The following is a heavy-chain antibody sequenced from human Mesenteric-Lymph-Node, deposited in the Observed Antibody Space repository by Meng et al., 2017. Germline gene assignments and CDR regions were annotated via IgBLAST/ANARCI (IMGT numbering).Heavy chain of an antibody. CDR1: GFTFSSSC. Sequence: DGRPVEAGGALVRSGGSLRLSCATSGFTFSSSCMHWVRQGPGNGLVWVSHISSEGSTTTNYADSVKGRFTISRDNAKNTLYLQMNSLRAEDTAVYYCATGGNSGFHWGQGTLVTVSS. CDR3: ATGGNSGFH. V-gene: IGHV3-74*01. J-gene: IGHJ4*02. CDR2: ISSEGSTTT. D-gene: IGHD6-19*01.